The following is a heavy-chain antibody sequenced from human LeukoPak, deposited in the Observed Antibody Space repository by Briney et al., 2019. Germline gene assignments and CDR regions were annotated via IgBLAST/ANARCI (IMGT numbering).Heavy chain of an antibody. CDR3: AKDATGGYCSSTSCYRQRYFDY. D-gene: IGHD2-2*02. CDR2: ISGSGGST. J-gene: IGHJ4*02. Sequence: GGSLRLSCAASGFTFSSYSMNWVRQAPGKGLEWVSAISGSGGSTYYADSVKGRFTISRDNSKNTLYPQMNSLRAEDTAVYYCAKDATGGYCSSTSCYRQRYFDYWGQGTLVTVSS. CDR1: GFTFSSYS. V-gene: IGHV3-23*01.